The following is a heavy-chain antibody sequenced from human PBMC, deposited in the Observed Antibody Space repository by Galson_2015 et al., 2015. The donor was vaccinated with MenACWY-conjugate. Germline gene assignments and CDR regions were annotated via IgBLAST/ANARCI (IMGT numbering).Heavy chain of an antibody. CDR1: GGSITSYY. Sequence: ETLSLTCTVSGGSITSYYWNWIRPPPGKGLEWIGYVHHTGSTSYKPSLRSRVTMSVDTSNSHFSLKLSSVTAADTAVYYCARWEASLNAFEIWGRGTMVTVSS. CDR2: VHHTGST. V-gene: IGHV4-59*01. D-gene: IGHD1-26*01. J-gene: IGHJ3*02. CDR3: ARWEASLNAFEI.